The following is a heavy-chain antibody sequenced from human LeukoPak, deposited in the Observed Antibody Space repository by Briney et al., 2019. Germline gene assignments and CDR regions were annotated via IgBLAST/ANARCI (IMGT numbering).Heavy chain of an antibody. CDR1: GGSFSGYY. J-gene: IGHJ4*02. V-gene: IGHV4-34*01. CDR2: TNHSGST. D-gene: IGHD6-19*01. CDR3: ARRIIAVAGTDYFDY. Sequence: PSETLSLTCAVYGGSFSGYYWSWIRQPPGKGLEWIGETNHSGSTNYNPSLKSRVTISVDTSKNQFSLKLSSVTAADTAVYYCARRIIAVAGTDYFDYWGQGTLVTVSS.